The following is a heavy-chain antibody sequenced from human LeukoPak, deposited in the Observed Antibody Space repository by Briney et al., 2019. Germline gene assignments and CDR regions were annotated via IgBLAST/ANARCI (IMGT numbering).Heavy chain of an antibody. V-gene: IGHV4-31*03. CDR2: IYYSGST. CDR1: GGSISSGGYS. J-gene: IGHJ3*02. Sequence: SQTLSFTCTVSGGSISSGGYSWSWIRQHPGKGLEWIGYIYYSGSTYYNPSLKSRVTISVDTSKNQFSLKLSSVTAADTAVYYCARDRGYYGSGSYYGDAFDIWGQGTMVTVSS. D-gene: IGHD3-10*01. CDR3: ARDRGYYGSGSYYGDAFDI.